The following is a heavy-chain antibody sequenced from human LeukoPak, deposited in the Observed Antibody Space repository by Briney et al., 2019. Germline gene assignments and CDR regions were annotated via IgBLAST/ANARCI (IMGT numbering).Heavy chain of an antibody. CDR3: ARDMTSGIYYYYGMDV. D-gene: IGHD4-17*01. Sequence: GGSLRLSCAASGFTFSSYWMHWVRQAPGKGLVWVSRSNSDESSTSYADSVKGRFTISRDSAKNTLYLQMNSLRAEDTAVYYCARDMTSGIYYYYGMDVWGQGTTVTVSS. V-gene: IGHV3-74*01. J-gene: IGHJ6*02. CDR2: SNSDESST. CDR1: GFTFSSYW.